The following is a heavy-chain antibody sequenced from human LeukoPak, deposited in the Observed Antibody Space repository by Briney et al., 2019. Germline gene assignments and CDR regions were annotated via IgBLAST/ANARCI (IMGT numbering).Heavy chain of an antibody. CDR1: GGSISSSSYY. J-gene: IGHJ5*02. V-gene: IGHV4-39*07. CDR2: IYYSGST. D-gene: IGHD6-19*01. CDR3: ASGYSSGPGWFDP. Sequence: PSETLSLTCTVSGGSISSSSYYWGWIRQPPGKGLEWIGSIYYSGSTNYNPSLKSRVTISVDTSKNQFSLKLSSVTAADTAVYYCASGYSSGPGWFDPWGQGTLVTVSS.